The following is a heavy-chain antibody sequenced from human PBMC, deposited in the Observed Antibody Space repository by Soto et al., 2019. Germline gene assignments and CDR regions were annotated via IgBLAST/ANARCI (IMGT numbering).Heavy chain of an antibody. CDR3: ARDYGNLDY. CDR1: GFTFSSTY. D-gene: IGHD4-4*01. V-gene: IGHV3-53*01. CDR2: IFVGGSA. Sequence: EVQLVESGGGLIQPGGSLRLSCAASGFTFSSTYMSWVRQAPGKGLEWVSVIFVGGSAYYTDSVKGRFTISRDNSKNTLYLQMNSLRAEDTDVYYCARDYGNLDYWGQGTLVTVSS. J-gene: IGHJ4*02.